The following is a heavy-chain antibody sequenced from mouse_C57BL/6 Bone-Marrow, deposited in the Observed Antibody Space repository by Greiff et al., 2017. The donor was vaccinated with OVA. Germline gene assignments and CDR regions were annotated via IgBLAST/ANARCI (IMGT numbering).Heavy chain of an antibody. CDR2: INPYNGGT. Sequence: EVQLKESGPVLVKPGASVKMSCKASGYTFTDYYMNWVKQSHGKSLEWIGVINPYNGGTSYNQKFKGKATLTVDKYSSTAYMELNSLTSEDSAVYYCARENLNWFAYWGQGTLVTVSA. J-gene: IGHJ3*01. V-gene: IGHV1-19*01. CDR1: GYTFTDYY. CDR3: ARENLNWFAY.